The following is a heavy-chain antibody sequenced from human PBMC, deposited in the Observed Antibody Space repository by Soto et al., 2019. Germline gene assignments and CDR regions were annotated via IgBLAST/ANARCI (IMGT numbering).Heavy chain of an antibody. Sequence: EVQLLESGGGLVQPGGSLRLSCAASGFTFSSYAMSWVRQAPGKGLEWVSAISGSGGSTYYADSVKGRFTISRDNSKNTLYLQMNSLRAEDTGVYYCAKGYCSTTSCSRGYFDYWGQGTLVTVSS. V-gene: IGHV3-23*01. CDR1: GFTFSSYA. J-gene: IGHJ4*02. CDR3: AKGYCSTTSCSRGYFDY. CDR2: ISGSGGST. D-gene: IGHD2-2*01.